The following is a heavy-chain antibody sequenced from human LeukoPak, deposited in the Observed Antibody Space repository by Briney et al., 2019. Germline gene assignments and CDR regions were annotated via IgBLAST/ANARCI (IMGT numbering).Heavy chain of an antibody. CDR2: INSDGRST. CDR1: GFTFSGYW. D-gene: IGHD5-24*01. Sequence: PGGSLRLSCAASGFTFSGYWMDWVRQAPGKGLVWVSRINSDGRSTIYADSVKGRFTISRDNAKNTLYLQMNSLRAEDSAVYYCARDPDGLNWFDPWGQGTLVTVSS. J-gene: IGHJ5*02. CDR3: ARDPDGLNWFDP. V-gene: IGHV3-74*01.